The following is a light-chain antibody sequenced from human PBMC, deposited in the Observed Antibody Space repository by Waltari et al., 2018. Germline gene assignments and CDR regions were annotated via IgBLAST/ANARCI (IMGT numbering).Light chain of an antibody. V-gene: IGLV2-23*02. CDR1: NNDIGSYNL. J-gene: IGLJ2*01. CDR2: EVN. CDR3: CSYAGTPRVV. Sequence: QSALTQPASVSGSPGQSITISCTGTNNDIGSYNLVSWYQQHPGKAPKVIIFEVNKRPSGVSNRFSGSNSGNTASLTGSGLHPEDEADYYCCSYAGTPRVVFGGGTKLTVL.